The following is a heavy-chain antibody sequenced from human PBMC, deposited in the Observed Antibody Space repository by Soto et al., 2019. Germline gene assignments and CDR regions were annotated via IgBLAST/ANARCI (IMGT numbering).Heavy chain of an antibody. CDR3: ARDSRWFGELSPAAIGY. D-gene: IGHD3-10*01. J-gene: IGHJ4*02. CDR2: INSDGSST. Sequence: EVQLVESGGGLVQPGGSLRLSCAASGFTFSSYWMHWVRQAPGNGLVWVSRINSDGSSTSYADSVNGRFTISRDNAKNTLYLQMNSLRAEDTAVYYCARDSRWFGELSPAAIGYWGQGTLVTVSS. CDR1: GFTFSSYW. V-gene: IGHV3-74*01.